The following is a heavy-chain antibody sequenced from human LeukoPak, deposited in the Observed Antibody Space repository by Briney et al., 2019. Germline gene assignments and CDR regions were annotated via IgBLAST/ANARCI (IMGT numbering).Heavy chain of an antibody. D-gene: IGHD5-18*01. CDR3: ARHGYNYGIHAFDI. Sequence: GESLRISCKGSGYSFISYWISWVRQMPGRGLEWMGRIDPHDSYTNYTPSFQGHVAVSADKSISTAHLQWTSLRASDTAIYYCARHGYNYGIHAFDIWGQGTLVTVSS. CDR2: IDPHDSYT. V-gene: IGHV5-10-1*01. CDR1: GYSFISYW. J-gene: IGHJ3*02.